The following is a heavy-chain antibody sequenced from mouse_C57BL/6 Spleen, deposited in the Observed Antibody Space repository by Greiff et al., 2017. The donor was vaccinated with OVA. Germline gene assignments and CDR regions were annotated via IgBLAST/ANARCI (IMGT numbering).Heavy chain of an antibody. V-gene: IGHV5-4*01. D-gene: IGHD1-1*01. J-gene: IGHJ1*03. CDR2: ISDGGSYT. CDR3: AREDYGSSYRYFDV. CDR1: GFTFSSYA. Sequence: EVMLVESGGGLVKPGGSLKLSCAASGFTFSSYAMSWVRQTPEKRLEWVATISDGGSYTYYPDNVKGRFTISRDNAKNNLYLQMSHLKSEDTAMYYGAREDYGSSYRYFDVWGTGTTVTVSS.